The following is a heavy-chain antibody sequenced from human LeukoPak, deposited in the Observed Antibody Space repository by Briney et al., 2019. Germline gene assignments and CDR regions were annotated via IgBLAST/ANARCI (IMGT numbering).Heavy chain of an antibody. CDR3: ARDEGFDY. V-gene: IGHV3-48*04. Sequence: GGSLRLSCAASGFTFGSYSMNWVRQAPGKGLEWVSYISSSSSTVYYADSVKGRFTISRDNAKNSLYLQMNSLRAEDTAVYYCARDEGFDYWGQGTLVTVSS. CDR1: GFTFGSYS. CDR2: ISSSSSTV. J-gene: IGHJ4*02.